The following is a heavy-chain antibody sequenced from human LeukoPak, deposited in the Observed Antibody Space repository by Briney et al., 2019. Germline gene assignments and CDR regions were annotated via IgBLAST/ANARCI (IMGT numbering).Heavy chain of an antibody. Sequence: GGSLRLSCAASGFSVSNNYMSWVRQAPGKGLEWVSLIYTGGSTHYADPVKGRFTISRDISKNTLYLQMNSLRAEDTAVYYCSRGPWTGGQGTLVTVSS. J-gene: IGHJ4*02. CDR1: GFSVSNNY. V-gene: IGHV3-53*01. D-gene: IGHD3/OR15-3a*01. CDR3: SRGPWT. CDR2: IYTGGST.